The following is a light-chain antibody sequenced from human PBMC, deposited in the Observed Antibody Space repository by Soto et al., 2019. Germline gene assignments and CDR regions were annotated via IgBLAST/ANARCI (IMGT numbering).Light chain of an antibody. CDR1: QSVGSTF. CDR2: APT. J-gene: IGKJ2*01. Sequence: EVVLTQSPGTLSLSPGERATLSCRASQSVGSTFVAWYQQKTGQPPSLLIYAPTAMATGVPDTFSGSGSGTDFTLTISSLEPEDSAVYFWQQYGSSYNFGQGTRLELK. V-gene: IGKV3-20*01. CDR3: QQYGSSYN.